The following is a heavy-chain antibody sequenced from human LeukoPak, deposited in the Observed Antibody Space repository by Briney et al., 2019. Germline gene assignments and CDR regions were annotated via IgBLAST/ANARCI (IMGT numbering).Heavy chain of an antibody. V-gene: IGHV5-51*01. D-gene: IGHD6-13*01. CDR2: IYPGDSDT. J-gene: IGHJ4*02. CDR3: ARRSRGIAAAGTNFDY. Sequence: GESLKISCKGSGYSFTSYWIGWVRQMPGKGLEWMGIIYPGDSDTRYSPSFQGQVTISADKSISTAYLQWSSLKASDTAMYYCARRSRGIAAAGTNFDYWGQGTLVTVSS. CDR1: GYSFTSYW.